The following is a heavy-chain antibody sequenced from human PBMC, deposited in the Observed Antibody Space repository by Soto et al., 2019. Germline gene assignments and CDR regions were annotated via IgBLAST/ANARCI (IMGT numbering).Heavy chain of an antibody. Sequence: QVQLQQWGAGLLKASETLSLTCAVYGGSVSGYHWSWIRQPPGKGLEWIGEINHSGSTNYNPSLKSRVSISVDTSKNQFSLKLSSETAADTAVYYCATKSIQLWSRGYFDSWGQGTLVTVSS. V-gene: IGHV4-34*01. CDR3: ATKSIQLWSRGYFDS. CDR1: GGSVSGYH. D-gene: IGHD5-18*01. J-gene: IGHJ4*02. CDR2: INHSGST.